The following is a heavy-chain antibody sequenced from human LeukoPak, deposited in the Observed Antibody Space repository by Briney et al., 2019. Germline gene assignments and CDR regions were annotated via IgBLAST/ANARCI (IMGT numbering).Heavy chain of an antibody. CDR1: GGSITSGGYY. J-gene: IGHJ4*02. Sequence: SQTLSLTCSVSGGSITSGGYYWSWLRQHPGRDLEWIGYIDYSGGTLYTPSLKSRVSISVDTSENQFSLKLSSVTAADTAVYFCARVEVGATIDYWGQGTLVTVSS. CDR2: IDYSGGT. D-gene: IGHD1-26*01. CDR3: ARVEVGATIDY. V-gene: IGHV4-31*03.